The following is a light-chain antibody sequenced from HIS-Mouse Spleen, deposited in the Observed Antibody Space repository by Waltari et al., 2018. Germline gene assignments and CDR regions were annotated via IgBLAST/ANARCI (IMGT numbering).Light chain of an antibody. V-gene: IGLV3-21*03. CDR2: EDS. J-gene: IGLJ2*01. CDR3: QVWDSSSDHVV. CDR1: NIGSKS. Sequence: SYVLTQPPSVSVAPGKTARITCGGNNIGSKSVHWYQQKPGQAPVLVVYEDSDRASGGPGRFAGSNAGNTATLTISRVEAGDEADYYCQVWDSSSDHVVFGGGTKLTVL.